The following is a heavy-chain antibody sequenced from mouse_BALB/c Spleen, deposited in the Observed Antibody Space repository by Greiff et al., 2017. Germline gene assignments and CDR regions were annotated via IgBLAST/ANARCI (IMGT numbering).Heavy chain of an antibody. Sequence: VQLQQSGPELVKPGASVKISCKASGYTFTDYNMHWVKQSHGKSLEWIGYIYPYNGGTGYNQKFKSKATLTVDNSSSTAYMELRSLTSEDSAVYYCARGGYGSSSAMDYWGQGTSVTVSS. V-gene: IGHV1S29*02. D-gene: IGHD1-1*01. CDR2: IYPYNGGT. CDR1: GYTFTDYN. CDR3: ARGGYGSSSAMDY. J-gene: IGHJ4*01.